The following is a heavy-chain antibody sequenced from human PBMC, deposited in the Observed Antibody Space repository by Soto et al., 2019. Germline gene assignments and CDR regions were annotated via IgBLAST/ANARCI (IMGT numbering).Heavy chain of an antibody. D-gene: IGHD6-6*01. Sequence: SETLSLTCTVSVGSISSSSYYWGWIRQPPGKGLEWIGSIYYSGSTYYNPSLKSRVTISVDTSKNQFSLKLSSVTAADTAVYYCARLVRAAFDIWGQGTMVTVSS. CDR1: VGSISSSSYY. J-gene: IGHJ3*02. V-gene: IGHV4-39*01. CDR2: IYYSGST. CDR3: ARLVRAAFDI.